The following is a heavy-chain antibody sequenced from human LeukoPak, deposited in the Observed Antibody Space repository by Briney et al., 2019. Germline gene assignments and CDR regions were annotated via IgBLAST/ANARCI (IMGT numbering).Heavy chain of an antibody. D-gene: IGHD3-22*01. V-gene: IGHV3-23*01. Sequence: GGSLRLSCAASGFTFSSYAMSWVRQAPGKGLEWVSAISGSGGSTYYADSVKGRFTISRDNSKNTLYLQMNSLRAEDTAVYYCAKEVPYYYDSSAGSYIDYWGQGTLVTVSS. CDR1: GFTFSSYA. CDR3: AKEVPYYYDSSAGSYIDY. CDR2: ISGSGGST. J-gene: IGHJ4*02.